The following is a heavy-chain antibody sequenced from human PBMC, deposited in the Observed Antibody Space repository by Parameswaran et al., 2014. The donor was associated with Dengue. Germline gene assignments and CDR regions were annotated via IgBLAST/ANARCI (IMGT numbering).Heavy chain of an antibody. V-gene: IGHV3-23*01. J-gene: IGHJ6*02. D-gene: IGHD4-11*01. CDR3: AKEGHDYSTHYYYYGMDV. Sequence: VRQMPGKGAGWVSAISGSGGSTYYADSVKGRFTISRDNSKNTLYLQMNSLRAEDTAVYYCAKEGHDYSTHYYYYGMDVWGQGTTVTVSS. CDR2: ISGSGGST.